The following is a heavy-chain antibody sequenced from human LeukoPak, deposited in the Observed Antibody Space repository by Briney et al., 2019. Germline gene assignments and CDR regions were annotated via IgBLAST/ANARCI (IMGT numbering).Heavy chain of an antibody. CDR3: ARHTTTWSLDP. D-gene: IGHD1-1*01. V-gene: IGHV5-51*01. Sequence: GESLKISCKGSGYSFSYYWIAWVRQMPGKGLEWIGIIYPGDSDTRYSPSFQGQVTISADKSISTAYLQWSSLKASDTAMYYCARHTTTWSLDPWGQGTLVTVSS. CDR2: IYPGDSDT. J-gene: IGHJ5*02. CDR1: GYSFSYYW.